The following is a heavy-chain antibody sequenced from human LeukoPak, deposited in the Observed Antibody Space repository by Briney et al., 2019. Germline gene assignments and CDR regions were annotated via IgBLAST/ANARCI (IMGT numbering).Heavy chain of an antibody. J-gene: IGHJ4*02. V-gene: IGHV4-59*02. D-gene: IGHD2-2*01. CDR1: GDSVSNY. CDR3: ARGVPNCSRTSCYFNY. CDR2: TGST. Sequence: PSETLSLTCTVSGDSVSNYWTWIRQPPGKGLGWIGYTGSTNYNPSLKSRVTISVDTSKNQFSLKLNSVTAADTAVYFCARGVPNCSRTSCYFNYWGQGILVTVSS.